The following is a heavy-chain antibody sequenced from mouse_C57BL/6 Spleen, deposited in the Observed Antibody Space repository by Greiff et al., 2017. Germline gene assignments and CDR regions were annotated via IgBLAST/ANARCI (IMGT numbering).Heavy chain of an antibody. CDR3: ARSTTVDAMDY. CDR2: IYPGDGDT. J-gene: IGHJ4*01. Sequence: QVQLKESGPELVKPGASVKISCKASGYAFSSSWMNWVKQRHGKGLEWIGRIYPGDGDTNYNGKFKGKATLTADKSASTAYMQLSSLTSDDSAVYFCARSTTVDAMDYWVQGTSVTVSS. D-gene: IGHD1-1*01. CDR1: GYAFSSSW. V-gene: IGHV1-82*01.